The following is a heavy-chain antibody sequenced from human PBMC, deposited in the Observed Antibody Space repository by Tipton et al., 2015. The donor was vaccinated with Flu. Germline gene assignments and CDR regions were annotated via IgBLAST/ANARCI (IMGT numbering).Heavy chain of an antibody. V-gene: IGHV5-51*01. CDR2: IYPGDSDT. Sequence: VQLVQSGAEVKKPGESLKISCKASGYSFTTYWIGWVRQKPGKGLEWVGIIYPGDSDTRYSPSFQGQVTISVDKSISTAYLQWSGLKASDTAMYYCVRHIFGLGGGKSAVYYWGQGTLVTVSS. CDR1: GYSFTTYW. CDR3: VRHIFGLGGGKSAVYY. D-gene: IGHD4-23*01. J-gene: IGHJ4*02.